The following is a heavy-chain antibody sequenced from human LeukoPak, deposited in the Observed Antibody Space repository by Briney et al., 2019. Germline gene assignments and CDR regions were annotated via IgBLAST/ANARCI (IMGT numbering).Heavy chain of an antibody. Sequence: ASVKASCKASGYTFTSYYMHWVRQAPGQGLEWMGIINPSGGSTSYAQKFQGRVTMTRDTSTSTVYMELSSLRSEDTAVYYCARDSPYYYDSSGYYGAIRYWGQGTLVTVSS. CDR2: INPSGGST. J-gene: IGHJ4*02. D-gene: IGHD3-22*01. CDR1: GYTFTSYY. CDR3: ARDSPYYYDSSGYYGAIRY. V-gene: IGHV1-46*01.